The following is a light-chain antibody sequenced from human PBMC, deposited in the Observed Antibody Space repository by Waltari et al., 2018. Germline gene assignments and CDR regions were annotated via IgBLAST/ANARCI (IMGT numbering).Light chain of an antibody. CDR3: QHYVALPAT. J-gene: IGKJ1*01. CDR1: QSVGRS. CDR2: GAS. Sequence: EIVLTQSPDTLSLSPGERATISCRASQSVGRSLAWYQLKPGQAPGLLIFGASNRATGIPDRFSGSGSGTDFSLTISRLEPEDFAVYYCQHYVALPATFGQGTKVEIK. V-gene: IGKV3-20*01.